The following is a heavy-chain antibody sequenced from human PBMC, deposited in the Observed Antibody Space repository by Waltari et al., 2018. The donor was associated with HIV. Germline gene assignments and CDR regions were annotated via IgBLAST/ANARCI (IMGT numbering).Heavy chain of an antibody. V-gene: IGHV2-5*02. J-gene: IGHJ4*02. CDR2: IYWDDDK. Sequence: QITLKESGPTLVKPTQTLTLTCTFSGFSLSTSGVGVGWIRQPPGKALAWLALIYWDDDKRYSPSLKSRLTITKDTSKNQVVLTMTNMDPVDTATYYCAQVGTTAAKFDYWGQGTLVTVSS. CDR1: GFSLSTSGVG. CDR3: AQVGTTAAKFDY. D-gene: IGHD4-4*01.